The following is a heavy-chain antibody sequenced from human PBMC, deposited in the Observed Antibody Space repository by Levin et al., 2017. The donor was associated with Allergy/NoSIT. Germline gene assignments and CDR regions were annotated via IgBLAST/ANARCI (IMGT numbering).Heavy chain of an antibody. CDR3: AREVVPAAANSEYFQH. CDR1: GSTFTDYY. Sequence: GGSLRLSCKASGSTFTDYYIHWVRQAPGQGLEWMGWINPKSGGTNYAQMFQDRVTMTRGTSISTAYMELSRLRSDDTAVYYCAREVVPAAANSEYFQHWGQGTLVTVSS. V-gene: IGHV1-2*02. CDR2: INPKSGGT. J-gene: IGHJ1*01. D-gene: IGHD2-2*01.